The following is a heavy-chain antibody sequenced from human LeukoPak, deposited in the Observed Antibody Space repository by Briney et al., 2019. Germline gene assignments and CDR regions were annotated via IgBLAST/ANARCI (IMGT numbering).Heavy chain of an antibody. D-gene: IGHD6-13*01. J-gene: IGHJ6*02. Sequence: GGSLRLSCAASGFTFSDYYMSWIRQAPGKGLEWVSYISSSGSTIYYADSVKGRFTISRDNAKNSLYLQMNSLRAEDTAVYYCARDVLSWHYSMDVWGQGTTVTVSS. CDR2: ISSSGSTI. V-gene: IGHV3-11*01. CDR3: ARDVLSWHYSMDV. CDR1: GFTFSDYY.